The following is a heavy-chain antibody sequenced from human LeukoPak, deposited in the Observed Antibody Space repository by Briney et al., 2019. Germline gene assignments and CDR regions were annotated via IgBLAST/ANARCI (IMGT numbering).Heavy chain of an antibody. Sequence: SETLSLTCAVYGGSFSGYYWSWIRQPPGKGLEWIGEINHSGSTNYNPSLKSRVTISVDTSKNQFSLKLSSVTAADTAVYYCARDRGYCSGGSCYTHFDYWGQGTLVTVSS. CDR3: ARDRGYCSGGSCYTHFDY. CDR1: GGSFSGYY. D-gene: IGHD2-15*01. J-gene: IGHJ4*02. V-gene: IGHV4-34*01. CDR2: INHSGST.